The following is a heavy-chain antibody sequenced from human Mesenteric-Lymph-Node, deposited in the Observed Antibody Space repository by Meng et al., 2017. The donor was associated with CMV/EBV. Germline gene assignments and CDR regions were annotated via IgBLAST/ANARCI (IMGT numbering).Heavy chain of an antibody. CDR1: GGSISSSSYY. V-gene: IGHV4-39*07. CDR2: IYYSGTT. D-gene: IGHD3-16*02. CDR3: ARDGTFGGIVAHAFDL. Sequence: SETLSLTCAVSGGSISSSSYYWGWVRQPPGKGLEWIGNIYYSGTTYYNPSLKSRLTMSVDTSKNQFSLRLSSVTAADTAVYYCARDGTFGGIVAHAFDLWGQGTVVTVSS. J-gene: IGHJ3*01.